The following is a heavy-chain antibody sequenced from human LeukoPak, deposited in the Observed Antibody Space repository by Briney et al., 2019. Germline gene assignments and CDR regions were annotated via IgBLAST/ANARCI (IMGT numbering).Heavy chain of an antibody. J-gene: IGHJ4*02. CDR3: ARDGYSSHFDY. CDR2: ISEDGGSA. CDR1: GFTFDDYA. Sequence: GGSLRLSCAASGFTFDDYAMHWVRQAPGKGLERVCLISEDGGSAYYADSVKGRFTISRDNSKKSLYLQMNSLRTEDTAFYYCARDGYSSHFDYWGQGTLVTVSS. D-gene: IGHD4-11*01. V-gene: IGHV3-43*02.